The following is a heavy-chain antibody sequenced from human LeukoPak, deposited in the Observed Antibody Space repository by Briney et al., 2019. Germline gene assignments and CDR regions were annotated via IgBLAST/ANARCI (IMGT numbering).Heavy chain of an antibody. J-gene: IGHJ6*03. CDR3: ARGPLRSYYYYYMDV. CDR2: MNPNSGNT. CDR1: GYTFTSYD. V-gene: IGHV1-8*03. Sequence: ASVRVSCKASGYTFTSYDINWVRQATGQGLEWMGWMNPNSGNTGYAQKFQGRVTITRNTSISTAYMELSSLRSEDTAVYYCARGPLRSYYYYYMDVWGKGTTVTVSS. D-gene: IGHD3-3*01.